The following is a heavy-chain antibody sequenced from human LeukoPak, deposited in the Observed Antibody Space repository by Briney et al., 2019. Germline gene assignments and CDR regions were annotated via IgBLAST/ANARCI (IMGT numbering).Heavy chain of an antibody. CDR1: GFTFSTYA. V-gene: IGHV3-23*01. Sequence: GESLRLSCAASGFTFSTYAMSWVCQAPGKGLEWVSGISGSGGSTYYADSVKGRFTISRDNSKNTLFLQMNSLRAEDTAVYYCAKQESGGDFYFDYWGQGTLVTVSS. CDR2: ISGSGGST. J-gene: IGHJ4*02. D-gene: IGHD2-21*02. CDR3: AKQESGGDFYFDY.